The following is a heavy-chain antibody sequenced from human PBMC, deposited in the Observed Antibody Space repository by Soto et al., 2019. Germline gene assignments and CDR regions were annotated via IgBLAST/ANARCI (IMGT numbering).Heavy chain of an antibody. CDR1: GYTFTSYY. J-gene: IGHJ4*02. D-gene: IGHD3-22*01. Sequence: ASVKVSCKASGYTFTSYYMHWVRQAPGQGLEWMGIVNPSGGSTSYAQKFQGRVTMTRDTSTSTVYMELSSLRSEDTAVYYCARDLSPSTYYYDSSGYSPCYWGQGTLVTVSS. CDR2: VNPSGGST. CDR3: ARDLSPSTYYYDSSGYSPCY. V-gene: IGHV1-46*01.